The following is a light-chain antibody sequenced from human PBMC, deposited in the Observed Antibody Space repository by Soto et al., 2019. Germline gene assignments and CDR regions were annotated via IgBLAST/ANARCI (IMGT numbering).Light chain of an antibody. CDR3: SQYGSSPWT. Sequence: EIVLTQSPGTLSLSPGERATLSCRASQSVSNSNLAWYQQKPGQAPRLLIYGASTRATGIPDRLSGSGSGTDFALTVSRLEPEDFAVYYCSQYGSSPWTFGQGIKVEVK. CDR2: GAS. CDR1: QSVSNSN. J-gene: IGKJ1*01. V-gene: IGKV3-20*01.